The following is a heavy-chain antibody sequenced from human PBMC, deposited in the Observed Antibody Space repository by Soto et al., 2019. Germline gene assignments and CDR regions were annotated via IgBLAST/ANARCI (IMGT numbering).Heavy chain of an antibody. D-gene: IGHD2-15*01. J-gene: IGHJ4*02. CDR1: GYTFTSYA. CDR3: FIVVVVAATAFAY. Sequence: QVQLVQSGAEVKKPGASVKVSCKASGYTFTSYAMHWVRQAPGQRLEWMGWINAGNGNTKYSQKFQGRVTITRDTSASTAYMELSSLRSEDTAVYYCFIVVVVAATAFAYWGQGTLVTVSS. CDR2: INAGNGNT. V-gene: IGHV1-3*01.